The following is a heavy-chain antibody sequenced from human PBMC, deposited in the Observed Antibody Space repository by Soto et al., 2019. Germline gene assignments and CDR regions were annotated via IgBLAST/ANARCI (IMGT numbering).Heavy chain of an antibody. V-gene: IGHV4-59*01. D-gene: IGHD1-7*01. CDR2: IYYSGST. CDR3: GRHPPTPAHNGYLDP. Sequence: SETLSLTCTVSGGSISSYYWSWIRQPPGKGLEWIGYIYYSGSTNYNPSLKSRVTISVDTSKNQFSLKLSSVTAADTAVYYCGRHPPTPAHNGYLDPLGQGTLVTVS. CDR1: GGSISSYY. J-gene: IGHJ5*02.